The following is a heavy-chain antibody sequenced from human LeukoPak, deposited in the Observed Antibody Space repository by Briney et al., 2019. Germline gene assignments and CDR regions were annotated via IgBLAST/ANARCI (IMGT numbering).Heavy chain of an antibody. D-gene: IGHD2-2*01. CDR1: GYTFTSYY. CDR2: INPSGGST. J-gene: IGHJ3*02. V-gene: IGHV1-46*01. CDR3: ARGPAADAFDI. Sequence: ASVKVSCKASGYTFTSYYMHWVRQAPGQGLEWMGIINPSGGSTSYAQKFQGRVTMTRDTSISTAYMELSRLRSDDTAVYYCARGPAADAFDIWGQGTMVTVSS.